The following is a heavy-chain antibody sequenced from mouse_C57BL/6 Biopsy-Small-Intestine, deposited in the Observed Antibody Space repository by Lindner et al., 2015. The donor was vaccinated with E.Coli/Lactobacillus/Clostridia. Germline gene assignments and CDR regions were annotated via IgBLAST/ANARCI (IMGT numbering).Heavy chain of an antibody. V-gene: IGHV1-39*01. CDR3: ARVGYYGSFPY. CDR1: GYSFTDFN. J-gene: IGHJ3*01. CDR2: INPNYGAT. Sequence: VQLQESGPELVKPGASVKISCKASGYSFTDFNMNWVRQSNGKSLDWIGVINPNYGATSYNQKFKGKATLTVDQSSSTAYMQLNSLTSEDSAVYYCARVGYYGSFPYWGQGTLVTVSA. D-gene: IGHD1-1*01.